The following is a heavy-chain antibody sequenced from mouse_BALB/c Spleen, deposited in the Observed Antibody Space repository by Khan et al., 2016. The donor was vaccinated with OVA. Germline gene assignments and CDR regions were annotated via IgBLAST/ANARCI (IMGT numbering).Heavy chain of an antibody. Sequence: QVQLKESGPGLVAPSQSLSITCTISGFSLTNYGVHWVRQPQGKGLEWLVLMWNDGSTTYNSALKSRLTIRKDNSKSQVFLKMNSLQTDDTAMYFCARQPYYHYNIMDYWGQGTSVTVSS. D-gene: IGHD2-10*01. V-gene: IGHV2-6-1*01. CDR3: ARQPYYHYNIMDY. J-gene: IGHJ4*01. CDR2: MWNDGST. CDR1: GFSLTNYG.